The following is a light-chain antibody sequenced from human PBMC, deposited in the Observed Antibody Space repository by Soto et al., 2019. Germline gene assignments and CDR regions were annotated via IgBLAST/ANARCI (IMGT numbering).Light chain of an antibody. CDR2: AAS. Sequence: DIQMTQSPSSLSASVGDRVTITCRASQSINSNLNWYQQKPGTVPKLLIYAASRLQSWVPSRFSGSGSGTYFTLNISSLQPEDCATYYCQPSYSSRTFGQGTKGEI. V-gene: IGKV1-39*01. J-gene: IGKJ1*01. CDR1: QSINSN. CDR3: QPSYSSRT.